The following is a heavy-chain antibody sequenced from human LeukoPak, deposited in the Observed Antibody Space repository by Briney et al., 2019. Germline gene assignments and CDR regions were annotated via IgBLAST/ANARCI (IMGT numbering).Heavy chain of an antibody. CDR1: GFTVSSNY. D-gene: IGHD3-10*01. J-gene: IGHJ3*02. V-gene: IGHV3-53*01. Sequence: GGSLRLSCAASGFTVSSNYMSWVRQAPGKGREWVSAIYSGGSTYYADSVKGRFTISRDNSKNKLYLQMNSLRAEDTAVYYCARSSGSYYSMLYAFDIWGQGTMVTVSS. CDR3: ARSSGSYYSMLYAFDI. CDR2: IYSGGST.